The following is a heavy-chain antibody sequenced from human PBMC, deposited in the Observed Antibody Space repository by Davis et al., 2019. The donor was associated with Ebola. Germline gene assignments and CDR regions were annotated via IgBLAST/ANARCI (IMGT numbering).Heavy chain of an antibody. Sequence: GESLKIFCAASGFTFSSYEMNWVRQAPGNLLVLFSYISSSGSTIYYADSVKGRFTISRDNAKNSLYLQMNSLRAEDTAVYYCARDLYLDYWGQGTLVTVSS. CDR1: GFTFSSYE. CDR3: ARDLYLDY. V-gene: IGHV3-48*03. J-gene: IGHJ4*02. CDR2: ISSSGSTI.